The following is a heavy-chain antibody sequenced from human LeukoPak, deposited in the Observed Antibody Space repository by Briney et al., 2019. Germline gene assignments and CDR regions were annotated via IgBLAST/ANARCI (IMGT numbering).Heavy chain of an antibody. D-gene: IGHD1-26*01. V-gene: IGHV1-18*01. CDR1: GYTFTSYG. J-gene: IGHJ3*02. Sequence: ASVKVSCKASGYTFTSYGISWVRQAPGQGLEWMGWISAYNGNTNYAQKLQGRVTMTTDTSTSTAYMELRSLRSDDTPVYYCARDRAGFRRWEVLTRDAFYIWGQGTMVTVSS. CDR2: ISAYNGNT. CDR3: ARDRAGFRRWEVLTRDAFYI.